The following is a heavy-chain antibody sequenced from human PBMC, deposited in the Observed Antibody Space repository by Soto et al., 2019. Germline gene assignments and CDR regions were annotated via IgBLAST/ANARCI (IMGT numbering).Heavy chain of an antibody. CDR1: GFTFIRYA. V-gene: IGHV3-23*01. Sequence: GSLRLSCAASGFTFIRYAMSWVRQAPGKGLEWVSAISGSGGSTYYADSVKGWFTISRDNSKNTLYLQMNSLRAEDTAVYYCAKDRSTYYLVPPFDPWGQGTLVTVSS. D-gene: IGHD3-10*01. CDR2: ISGSGGST. J-gene: IGHJ5*02. CDR3: AKDRSTYYLVPPFDP.